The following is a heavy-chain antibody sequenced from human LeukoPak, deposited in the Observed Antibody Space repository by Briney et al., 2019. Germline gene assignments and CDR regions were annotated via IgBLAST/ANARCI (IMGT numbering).Heavy chain of an antibody. CDR2: MKPNSGNT. D-gene: IGHD4-23*01. J-gene: IGHJ4*02. CDR3: ATELRWKDH. V-gene: IGHV1-8*01. CDR1: GCTFTNYD. Sequence: ASVKVSCKASGCTFTNYDINWVRQATGQGLEWMGYMKPNSGNTGYAQKFQGRVTMTRDTSISTAYMELSNLTSEDTAVYYCATELRWKDHWGQGTLVTVSS.